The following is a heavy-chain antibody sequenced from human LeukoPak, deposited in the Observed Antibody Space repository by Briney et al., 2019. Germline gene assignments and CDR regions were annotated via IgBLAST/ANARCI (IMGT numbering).Heavy chain of an antibody. J-gene: IGHJ4*02. D-gene: IGHD6-13*01. CDR1: GFTFSTYE. CDR2: ITSSGNTA. CDR3: ARDGTPMAAAGWVYFDQ. Sequence: GGSLRLSCAASGFTFSTYEMNWVRQAPGKGLEWLAYITSSGNTAHYADSAKGRFTISRDNTKNPLYLQMNSLRVEDPATYYCARDGTPMAAAGWVYFDQWGQGTLVTVSS. V-gene: IGHV3-48*03.